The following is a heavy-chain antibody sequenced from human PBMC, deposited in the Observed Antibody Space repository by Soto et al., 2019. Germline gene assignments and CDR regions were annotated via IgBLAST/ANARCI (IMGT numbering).Heavy chain of an antibody. J-gene: IGHJ4*02. Sequence: ASVKVSCKASGYTFTSYYMHWVRQAPGQRLEWMGWINAGNGNTKYSQKFQGRVTITRDTSASAAYMGLSSLSSEDTAVYYCARAVAVPADFDYWGQGTLVTVSS. CDR2: INAGNGNT. CDR1: GYTFTSYY. CDR3: ARAVAVPADFDY. D-gene: IGHD6-19*01. V-gene: IGHV1-3*01.